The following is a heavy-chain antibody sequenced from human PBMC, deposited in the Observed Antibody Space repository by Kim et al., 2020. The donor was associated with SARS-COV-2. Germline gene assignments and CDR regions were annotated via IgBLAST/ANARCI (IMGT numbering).Heavy chain of an antibody. Sequence: YNPSLKSRVTISVDTSKSQCSLELSSVTAADTALYYCARSSTSGNRYFDYWGQGALVTVSS. D-gene: IGHD2-2*01. V-gene: IGHV4-59*01. J-gene: IGHJ4*02. CDR3: ARSSTSGNRYFDY.